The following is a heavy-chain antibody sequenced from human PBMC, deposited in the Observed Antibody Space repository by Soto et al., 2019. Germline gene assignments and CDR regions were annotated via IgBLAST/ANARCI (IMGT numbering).Heavy chain of an antibody. CDR2: ISYDGSNK. CDR1: GFTFSSYA. Sequence: GGSLRLSCAASGFTFSSYAMHWVRQAPGKGLEWLAVISYDGSNKYYADSVKGRFTISRDNSKNTLYLQMNSLRAEDTAVYYCARSIKSSTYYDFWSGYYGMDVWGQGTTVTVSS. V-gene: IGHV3-30-3*01. CDR3: ARSIKSSTYYDFWSGYYGMDV. J-gene: IGHJ6*02. D-gene: IGHD3-3*01.